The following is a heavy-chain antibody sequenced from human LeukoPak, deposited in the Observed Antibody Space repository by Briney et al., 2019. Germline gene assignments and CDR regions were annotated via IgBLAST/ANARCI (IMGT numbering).Heavy chain of an antibody. Sequence: PSETLSLTCTVSGGSISSGGYYWSWIRQHPGKGLEWIGYIYYSGSTYYNPSLKSRVTISVDTSKNQFSLKLSSVTAADTAVYYCARDASYYDSTIDPWGQGTLVTVSS. V-gene: IGHV4-31*03. CDR1: GGSISSGGYY. CDR3: ARDASYYDSTIDP. D-gene: IGHD3-22*01. CDR2: IYYSGST. J-gene: IGHJ5*02.